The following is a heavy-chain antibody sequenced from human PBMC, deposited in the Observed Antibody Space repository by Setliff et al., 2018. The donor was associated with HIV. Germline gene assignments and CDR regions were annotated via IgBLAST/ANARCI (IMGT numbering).Heavy chain of an antibody. Sequence: PSETLSLTCTVSGGSISGSYWNWFRRPAGQGLEWIGRIYGTGSTQYDPSLKSRVSMSVDTSKNQFSLNLRTVTAADTAIYFCARGRPFGKFVDYFDSWGQGKLVTVSS. V-gene: IGHV4-4*07. CDR1: GGSISGSY. CDR2: IYGTGST. D-gene: IGHD2-21*01. CDR3: ARGRPFGKFVDYFDS. J-gene: IGHJ4*02.